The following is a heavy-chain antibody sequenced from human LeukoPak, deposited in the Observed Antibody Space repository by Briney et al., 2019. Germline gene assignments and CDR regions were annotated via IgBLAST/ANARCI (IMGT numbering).Heavy chain of an antibody. CDR1: GFTFSSYG. CDR2: ISYDGSNK. Sequence: GSSLRLSCAASGFTFSSYGMHWVRQAPGKGLEWVAVISYDGSNKYYADSVKGRFTISRDNSKNTLYLQMNSLRAEDTAVYYCAKTGSGYYVYWGQGTLVTVSS. V-gene: IGHV3-30*18. J-gene: IGHJ4*02. D-gene: IGHD3-3*01. CDR3: AKTGSGYYVY.